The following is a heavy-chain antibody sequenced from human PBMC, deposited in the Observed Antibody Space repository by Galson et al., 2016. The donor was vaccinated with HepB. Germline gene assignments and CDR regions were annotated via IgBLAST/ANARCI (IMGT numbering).Heavy chain of an antibody. J-gene: IGHJ6*02. CDR1: GFTFSSYA. D-gene: IGHD3-10*01. Sequence: SLRLSCAASGFTFSSYAMHWVRQATGKGLEWVAVISYDGSNKYYADSVKGRFTISRDNSKNTLYLQMNSLRAEDTAVYYSARVRILWFGELPIDAPHYGMDVWGQGTTVTVSS. V-gene: IGHV3-30-3*01. CDR3: ARVRILWFGELPIDAPHYGMDV. CDR2: ISYDGSNK.